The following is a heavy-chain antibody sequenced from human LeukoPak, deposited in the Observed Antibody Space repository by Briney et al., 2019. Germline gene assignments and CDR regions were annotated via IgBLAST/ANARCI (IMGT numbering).Heavy chain of an antibody. CDR1: GFTFSIYS. CDR3: ARGENNYGYYYFDY. J-gene: IGHJ4*02. V-gene: IGHV3-21*01. D-gene: IGHD5-18*01. Sequence: GGSLRLSCAASGFTFSIYSMNWVRQAPGKGLEWVSSISSSSSYIYYADSVEGRFTISRDNAKNSLYLQMNSLRAEDTAVYYCARGENNYGYYYFDYWGQGTLVTVSS. CDR2: ISSSSSYI.